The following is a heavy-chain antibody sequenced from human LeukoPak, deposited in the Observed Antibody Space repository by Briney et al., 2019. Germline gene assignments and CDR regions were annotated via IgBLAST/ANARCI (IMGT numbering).Heavy chain of an antibody. V-gene: IGHV3-21*01. CDR1: GYTFSSYS. CDR3: AREDGQGMDY. Sequence: GGSLRLSCAASGYTFSSYSMNWVRQAPGKGLEWVSSISSSSSYIYYADSLKGRFTISRDNAKNSLFLQMNSLRAEDTAVYYCAREDGQGMDYWGQGTLVTVSS. J-gene: IGHJ4*02. CDR2: ISSSSSYI. D-gene: IGHD2-8*01.